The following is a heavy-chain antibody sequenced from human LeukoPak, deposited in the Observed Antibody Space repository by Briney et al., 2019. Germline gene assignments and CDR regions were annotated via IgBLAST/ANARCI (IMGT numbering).Heavy chain of an antibody. V-gene: IGHV4-61*01. D-gene: IGHD6-13*01. CDR3: ARISAAAVEP. CDR1: GYSISSGYY. CDR2: IYNSGST. Sequence: SETLSLTCTVSGYSISSGYYWGWIRQPPGKGLEYIGYIYNSGSTNYNPSLKSRVTISADTSKNQFSLRLTSVTAADTAVYYCARISAAAVEPWGKGTTVTISS. J-gene: IGHJ6*04.